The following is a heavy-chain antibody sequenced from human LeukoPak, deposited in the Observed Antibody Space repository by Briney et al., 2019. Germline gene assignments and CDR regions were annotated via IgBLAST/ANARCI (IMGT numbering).Heavy chain of an antibody. V-gene: IGHV4-38-2*02. Sequence: SETLSLTCTVSGYSISSGYYWGWIRQPPGKGLEWIGYIYHSGSTYYNPSLKSRVTISVDRSKNQFSLKLSSVTAADTAVYYCATAPLTGYYGAWVYWGQGTLVTVSS. CDR3: ATAPLTGYYGAWVY. D-gene: IGHD3-9*01. CDR2: IYHSGST. CDR1: GYSISSGYY. J-gene: IGHJ4*02.